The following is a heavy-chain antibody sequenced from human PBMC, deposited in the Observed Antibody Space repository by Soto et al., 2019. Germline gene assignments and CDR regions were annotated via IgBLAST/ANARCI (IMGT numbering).Heavy chain of an antibody. Sequence: SETLSLTCAVSGYSISSGYYWGWIRQPPGKGLEWIGSIYHSGSTYYNPSLKSRVTISVDTSKNQFSLKLSSVTAADTAVYYCARGSGCSGGSCYSDYYYYYGMDVWGQGTTVTV. CDR1: GYSISSGYY. CDR3: ARGSGCSGGSCYSDYYYYYGMDV. V-gene: IGHV4-38-2*01. CDR2: IYHSGST. D-gene: IGHD2-15*01. J-gene: IGHJ6*02.